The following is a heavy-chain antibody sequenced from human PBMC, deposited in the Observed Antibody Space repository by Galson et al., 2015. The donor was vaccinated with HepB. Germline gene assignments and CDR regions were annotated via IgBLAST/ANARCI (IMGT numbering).Heavy chain of an antibody. J-gene: IGHJ4*02. V-gene: IGHV2-70*11. D-gene: IGHD1-26*01. CDR1: GFSLSTSGMC. CDR2: IDWEDDK. Sequence: PALVKPTQTLTLTCAFSGFSLSTSGMCVSWIRQPPGKALEWLARIDWEDDKYYNTSLKTRLTIPKDTSKNQVVLTMTNMDPVDTATYYCARTSYRGSYIDEGYFDYWGQGTLVTVSS. CDR3: ARTSYRGSYIDEGYFDY.